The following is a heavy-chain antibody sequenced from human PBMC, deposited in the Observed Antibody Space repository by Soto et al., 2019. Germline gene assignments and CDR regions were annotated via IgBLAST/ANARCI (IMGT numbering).Heavy chain of an antibody. CDR1: GFTFSSYG. CDR2: ISYDGSNK. D-gene: IGHD4-17*01. CDR3: AKRNPYGDYVGSEYFQH. V-gene: IGHV3-30*18. Sequence: QVQLVESGGGVVQPGRSLRLSCAASGFTFSSYGMHWVRQAPGKGLEWVAVISYDGSNKYYADSVKGRFTISRDNSKNTLYLQMNSLRAEDTAVYYCAKRNPYGDYVGSEYFQHWGQGTLVTVSS. J-gene: IGHJ1*01.